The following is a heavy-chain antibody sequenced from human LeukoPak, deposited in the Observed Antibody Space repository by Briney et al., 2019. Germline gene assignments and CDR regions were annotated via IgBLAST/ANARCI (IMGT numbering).Heavy chain of an antibody. CDR2: IYNGVNT. CDR3: AKCSTSAYTTGWCNWIDP. D-gene: IGHD6-19*01. CDR1: GASVSSASY. Sequence: SETLSLTCTVSGASVSSASYWTWIRQPPGKGVEWIAHIYNGVNTNYNPSLKSRVAISVDTSKNQFSLRLNSVTAADTAVYYCAKCSTSAYTTGWCNWIDPWGQGTLVTVSS. V-gene: IGHV4-61*01. J-gene: IGHJ5*02.